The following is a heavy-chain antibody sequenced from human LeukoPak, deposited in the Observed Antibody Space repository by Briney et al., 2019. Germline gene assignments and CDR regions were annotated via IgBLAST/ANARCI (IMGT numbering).Heavy chain of an antibody. J-gene: IGHJ4*02. CDR2: MNPNSGNT. CDR3: AFLKAAGGY. D-gene: IGHD6-25*01. V-gene: IGHV1-8*02. Sequence: ASVKVSCKASGYTFTGYYMHWVRQAPGQGLEWMGWMNPNSGNTGYAQKFQGRVTMTRYTSISTAYMELSSLRSEDTAVYYCAFLKAAGGYWGQGTLVTVSS. CDR1: GYTFTGYY.